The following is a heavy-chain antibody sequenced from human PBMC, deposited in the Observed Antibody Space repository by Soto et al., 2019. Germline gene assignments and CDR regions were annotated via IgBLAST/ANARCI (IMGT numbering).Heavy chain of an antibody. CDR3: ARGLHSLFDY. CDR2: IWYDGNNK. D-gene: IGHD2-21*01. J-gene: IGHJ4*02. CDR1: GFTFSNYG. Sequence: GGSLRLSCAASGFTFSNYGMHWVRQAPGKGLEWVAVIWYDGNNKYYPDPVKGRFTISRDNSNNTLYVQMTSLRAEDTAVYYCARGLHSLFDYWGQGTLVTVSS. V-gene: IGHV3-33*01.